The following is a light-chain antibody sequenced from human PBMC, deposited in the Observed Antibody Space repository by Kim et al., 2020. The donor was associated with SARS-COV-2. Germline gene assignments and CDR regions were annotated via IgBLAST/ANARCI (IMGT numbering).Light chain of an antibody. CDR3: QSYDSSLSDVL. Sequence: QSVLTQAPSVSGAPGQRVTISCTGSSSNIGAGYDVHWYRQLPGTALKLLFYANTNRPSGVPDRFSGSKSGTSASLAITGLQAEDEADYYCQSYDSSLSDVLFGGGTQLTVL. J-gene: IGLJ3*02. CDR2: ANT. V-gene: IGLV1-40*01. CDR1: SSNIGAGYD.